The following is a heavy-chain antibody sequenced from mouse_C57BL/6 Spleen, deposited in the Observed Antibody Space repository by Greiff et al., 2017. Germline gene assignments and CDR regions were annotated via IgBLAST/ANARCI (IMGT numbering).Heavy chain of an antibody. D-gene: IGHD2-4*01. CDR1: GFTFSNYW. J-gene: IGHJ3*01. CDR2: IRLKSDNYAT. Sequence: EVKLVESGGGLVQPGGSMKLSCVASGFTFSNYWMNWVRQSPEKWLEWVAQIRLKSDNYATHYAESVKGRFTISRDDSKSSVYLQMNNLRAEDTGIYYCTVYYDYLFAYWGQGTLVTVSA. CDR3: TVYYDYLFAY. V-gene: IGHV6-3*01.